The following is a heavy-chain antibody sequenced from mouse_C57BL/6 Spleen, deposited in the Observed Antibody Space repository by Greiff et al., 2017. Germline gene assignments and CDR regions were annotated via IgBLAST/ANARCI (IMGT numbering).Heavy chain of an antibody. Sequence: ESGPGLVKPSQSLSLTCSVTGYSITSGYYWNWIRQFPGNKLEWMGYISYDGSNNYNPSLKNRISITRDTSKNQFFLKLNSVTTEDTATYYCARDLVTFPYYFDYWGQGTTLTVSS. D-gene: IGHD2-12*01. CDR1: GYSITSGYY. CDR3: ARDLVTFPYYFDY. CDR2: ISYDGSN. J-gene: IGHJ2*01. V-gene: IGHV3-6*01.